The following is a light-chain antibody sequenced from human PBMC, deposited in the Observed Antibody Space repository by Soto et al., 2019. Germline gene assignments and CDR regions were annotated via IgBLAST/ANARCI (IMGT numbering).Light chain of an antibody. Sequence: DIQITHSPSTLSASVRDIVTITCRASQSISSWLAWYQQKPGKAPNLLMYDASSLESGVPPRFSGSGSGTEFTLTICSLRPDDFATYYCQQYEGFSRTFGQGTRWISN. J-gene: IGKJ1*01. V-gene: IGKV1-5*01. CDR1: QSISSW. CDR3: QQYEGFSRT. CDR2: DAS.